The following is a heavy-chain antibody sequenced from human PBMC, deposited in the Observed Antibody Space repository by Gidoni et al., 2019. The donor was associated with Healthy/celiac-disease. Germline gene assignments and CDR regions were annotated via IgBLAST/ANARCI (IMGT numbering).Heavy chain of an antibody. D-gene: IGHD5-18*01. Sequence: QVQLQQWGAGLLKPSETLSLTCAVYGASFSGYYWSWIRQPPGTGLEWIGEINHSGSTNYNPSLKSPVTISVDTSKIQFSLKRSSVTAADTDVYYCARGGFPASYGVYYLDYWGQGTLVTVSS. V-gene: IGHV4-34*01. CDR1: GASFSGYY. CDR3: ARGGFPASYGVYYLDY. CDR2: INHSGST. J-gene: IGHJ4*02.